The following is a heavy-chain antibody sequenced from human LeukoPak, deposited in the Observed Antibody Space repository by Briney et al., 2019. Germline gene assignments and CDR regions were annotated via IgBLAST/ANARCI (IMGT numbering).Heavy chain of an antibody. CDR2: IRSYSSYI. D-gene: IGHD2-2*02. V-gene: IGHV3-21*04. J-gene: IGHJ3*02. CDR3: ARRDIVVVPASILGAFDI. CDR1: GFNFDTYN. Sequence: GGSLRLSCAASGFNFDTYNFNWVRQAPGKGLEWVATIRSYSSYIHYGDSVKGRFTISRDDAKNSLYLQMNSLRAEDTALYYCARRDIVVVPASILGAFDIWGQGTMVTVSS.